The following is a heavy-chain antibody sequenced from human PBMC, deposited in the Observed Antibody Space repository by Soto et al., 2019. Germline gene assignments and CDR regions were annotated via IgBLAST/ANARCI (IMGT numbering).Heavy chain of an antibody. J-gene: IGHJ5*01. D-gene: IGHD1-26*01. CDR1: NVSISSSY. Sequence: SETLSLTCSVSNVSISSSYWNWLRQAPGKGLEWIGFVYYTGTIKYNPSLKSRVTISADTSRNEFSLRLTSVTTADTAFYFCARDFAGRGPFDPWGPGTMVTVYS. CDR2: VYYTGTI. V-gene: IGHV4-59*01. CDR3: ARDFAGRGPFDP.